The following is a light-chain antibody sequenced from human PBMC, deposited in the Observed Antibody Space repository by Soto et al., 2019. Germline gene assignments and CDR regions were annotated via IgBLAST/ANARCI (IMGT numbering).Light chain of an antibody. CDR1: SSNIGNNY. J-gene: IGLJ2*01. Sequence: QSVLTQPPSVSAAPGQKVTISCFGGSSNIGNNYVSWYQQLPGAAPKLLIYENHKRPSGIPDRFSGSKSGTSATLGITGLQTGDEADYYCGAWDGSLSGVVFGGGTKLTVL. V-gene: IGLV1-51*02. CDR3: GAWDGSLSGVV. CDR2: ENH.